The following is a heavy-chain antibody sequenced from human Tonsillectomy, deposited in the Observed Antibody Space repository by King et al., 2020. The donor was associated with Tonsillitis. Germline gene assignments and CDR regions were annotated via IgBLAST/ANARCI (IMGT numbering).Heavy chain of an antibody. D-gene: IGHD3-3*01. J-gene: IGHJ6*02. CDR2: ISGSGVTT. Sequence: VQLVESGGGLVQPGGSLRLSCAASGFTFSSYAMSWVRQAPGKGLEWVSAISGSGVTTYYADSVKGRFTISRDNSKNTLYLQMSSLRADDTAVYYCAKDRYYDFWSGYYYYYGMDVWGQGTTVTVSS. CDR3: AKDRYYDFWSGYYYYYGMDV. V-gene: IGHV3-23*04. CDR1: GFTFSSYA.